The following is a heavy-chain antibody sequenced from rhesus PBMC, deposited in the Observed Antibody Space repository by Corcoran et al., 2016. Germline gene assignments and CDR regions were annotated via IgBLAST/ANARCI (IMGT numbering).Heavy chain of an antibody. V-gene: IGHV3S5*01. CDR1: GFTFSNYG. CDR3: AKYYNIWAGYPYGLDS. D-gene: IGHD3-3*01. CDR2: INSGGGTT. Sequence: EVQLVETGGGLVQPGGSLKISCAASGFTFSNYGMSWVRQAPGEGLEWVSVINSGGGTTYYADSVKGRFTISRDNSKNTLSLQMNSLRPEDTAVYYCAKYYNIWAGYPYGLDSWGQGVVVTVSS. J-gene: IGHJ6*01.